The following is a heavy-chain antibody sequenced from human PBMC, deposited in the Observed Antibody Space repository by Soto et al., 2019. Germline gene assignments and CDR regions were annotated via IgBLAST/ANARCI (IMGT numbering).Heavy chain of an antibody. CDR1: GGSISSGGYY. CDR3: ARDLQYSRLFYGMDV. V-gene: IGHV4-31*03. D-gene: IGHD6-13*01. Sequence: SETLSLTCTVSGGSISSGGYYWSWIRQHPGKGLEWIGYIYYSGSTYYNPSLKSRVTISVDTSKNQFSLKLSSVTAADTAVYYCARDLQYSRLFYGMDVWGQGTTVTSP. CDR2: IYYSGST. J-gene: IGHJ6*02.